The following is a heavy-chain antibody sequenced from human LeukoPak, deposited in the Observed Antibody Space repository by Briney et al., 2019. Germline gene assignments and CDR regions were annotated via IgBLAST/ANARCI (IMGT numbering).Heavy chain of an antibody. CDR1: GFTFSSYG. D-gene: IGHD5-18*01. Sequence: PGGTLRLSCAASGFTFSSYGMSWVRQPPGKGLEWIGSIYYSGSTYYNPSLKSRVTISVDTSKNQFSLKLSSVTAADTAVYYCAIGYSYGFDYWGQGTLVTVSS. CDR2: IYYSGST. V-gene: IGHV4-39*07. J-gene: IGHJ4*02. CDR3: AIGYSYGFDY.